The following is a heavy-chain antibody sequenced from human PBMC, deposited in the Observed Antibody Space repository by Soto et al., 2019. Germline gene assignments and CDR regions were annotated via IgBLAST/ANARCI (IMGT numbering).Heavy chain of an antibody. Sequence: SETLSLTCAVYGGSFSGYYWSWIRQPPGKGLEWIGEINHSGSTNYNPSLKSRVTISVDTSKNQFSLKLSSVTAADTAVYYCARVPRFDCSSTSCYGEPKYYYYMXVWGKGTTVTVSS. CDR1: GGSFSGYY. V-gene: IGHV4-34*01. CDR3: ARVPRFDCSSTSCYGEPKYYYYMXV. CDR2: INHSGST. D-gene: IGHD2-2*01. J-gene: IGHJ6*03.